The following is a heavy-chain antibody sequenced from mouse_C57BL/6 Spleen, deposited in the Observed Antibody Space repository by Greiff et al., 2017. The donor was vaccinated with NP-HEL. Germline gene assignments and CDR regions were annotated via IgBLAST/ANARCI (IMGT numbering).Heavy chain of an antibody. Sequence: VQLQQSGAELARPGASVKMSCKASGYTFTSYTMHWVKQRPGQGLEWIGYINPSSGYTKYNQKFKDKATLTADKSSSTAYMQLSSLTSEESAVYYCARDYGSSYVGYFDVWGTGTTVTVSS. V-gene: IGHV1-4*01. CDR2: INPSSGYT. J-gene: IGHJ1*03. CDR1: GYTFTSYT. D-gene: IGHD1-1*01. CDR3: ARDYGSSYVGYFDV.